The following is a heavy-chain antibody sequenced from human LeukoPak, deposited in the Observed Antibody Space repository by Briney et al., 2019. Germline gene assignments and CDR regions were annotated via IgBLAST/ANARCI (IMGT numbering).Heavy chain of an antibody. J-gene: IGHJ4*02. CDR1: GGSISNYY. V-gene: IGHV4-59*08. Sequence: SETLSLTCTVSGGSISNYYWSWIRQPPGKGLEWIGYIYYSGSTNYNPSLKSRGTISVDTSKNQFSLKLSSVTAADTAVYYCARYSYGGYHFDYWGRGTLVTVSS. D-gene: IGHD2-15*01. CDR3: ARYSYGGYHFDY. CDR2: IYYSGST.